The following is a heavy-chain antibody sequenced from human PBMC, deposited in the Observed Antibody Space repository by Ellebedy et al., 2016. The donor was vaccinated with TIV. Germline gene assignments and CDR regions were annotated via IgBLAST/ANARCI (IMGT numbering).Heavy chain of an antibody. CDR1: GFIFSSYY. V-gene: IGHV3-48*03. CDR3: ECPAVGFWSGYNEH. CDR2: ISGSGGMM. D-gene: IGHD3-3*01. Sequence: GESLKISCVASGFIFSSYYMTWVRQAPGKGLEWISYISGSGGMMDHADSVKGRFTISRDNAKNSLFLQMNSLRAEDTAIYYCECPAVGFWSGYNEHWGQGTLVTVSS. J-gene: IGHJ4*02.